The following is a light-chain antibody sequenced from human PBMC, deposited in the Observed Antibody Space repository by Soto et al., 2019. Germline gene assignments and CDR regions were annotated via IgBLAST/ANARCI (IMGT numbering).Light chain of an antibody. V-gene: IGKV3-11*01. Sequence: VLTQSPATLSLSPVAVAPPSCRASQSVSSYLAWYTQKPGQAPRLRIYDASNRATGIPARFSGSGSGTEFTLTISSMQPEDFAIYYCQQGYSIPSFGQGTKVEIK. CDR2: DAS. CDR3: QQGYSIPS. J-gene: IGKJ1*01. CDR1: QSVSSY.